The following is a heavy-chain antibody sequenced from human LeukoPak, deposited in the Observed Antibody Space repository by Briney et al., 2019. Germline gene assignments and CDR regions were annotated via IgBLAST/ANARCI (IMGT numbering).Heavy chain of an antibody. D-gene: IGHD5-12*01. CDR2: MYISGST. Sequence: NPSETLSLTCTVSGGSISSYYWSWLRQPAGKGLEWIGHMYISGSTNYNPSLKSRVTMSVDTSKNQFSLKLSSVTAADTAVYFCARSIRNWYFDLWGRGTLATVSS. V-gene: IGHV4-4*07. CDR1: GGSISSYY. CDR3: ARSIRNWYFDL. J-gene: IGHJ2*01.